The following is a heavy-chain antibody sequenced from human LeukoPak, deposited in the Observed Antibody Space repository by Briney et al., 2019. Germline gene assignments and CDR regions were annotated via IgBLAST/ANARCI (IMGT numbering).Heavy chain of an antibody. Sequence: GGSLRLSCAASGFTFRSYSMNWVRQAPGKGLEWVSVIYGDGTTYYADSVKGRFTISRANSKNTLYLQMKSLRVEDTAVYYCARMTGDCGGDCLGWGQGTLVTVSS. CDR3: ARMTGDCGGDCLG. V-gene: IGHV3-66*01. D-gene: IGHD2-21*02. J-gene: IGHJ4*02. CDR1: GFTFRSYS. CDR2: IYGDGTT.